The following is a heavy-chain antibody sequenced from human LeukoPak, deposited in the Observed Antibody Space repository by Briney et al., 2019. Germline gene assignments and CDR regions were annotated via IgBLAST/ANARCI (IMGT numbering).Heavy chain of an antibody. V-gene: IGHV1-18*01. CDR2: ISAYNGNT. D-gene: IGHD3-16*01. Sequence: ASVKVSCKASGYTFTSYGISWVRQAPGQGLEWMGWISAYNGNTNYAQKLQGRVTMTTDTSTSTAYMELRSLRSDDTAVYYCARDRSEGVAPIWANYYYYYYMDVWGKGTTVTVSS. J-gene: IGHJ6*03. CDR1: GYTFTSYG. CDR3: ARDRSEGVAPIWANYYYYYYMDV.